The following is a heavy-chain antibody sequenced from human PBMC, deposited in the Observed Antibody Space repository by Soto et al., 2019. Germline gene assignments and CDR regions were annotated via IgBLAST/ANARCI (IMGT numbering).Heavy chain of an antibody. CDR2: INHSGST. CDR1: GGSFSGYY. CDR3: ASASGGGTTRSAFDI. J-gene: IGHJ3*02. Sequence: SETLSLTCAVYGGSFSGYYWSWIRKHPGKGLEWIGEINHSGSTNYNPSLKSRVTISVDTSKNQFSLKLSSVTAADTAVYFCASASGGGTTRSAFDIWGQGTMVTVSS. V-gene: IGHV4-34*01. D-gene: IGHD6-25*01.